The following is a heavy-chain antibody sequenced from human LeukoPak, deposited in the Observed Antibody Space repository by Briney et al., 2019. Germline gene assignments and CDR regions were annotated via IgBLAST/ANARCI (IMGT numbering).Heavy chain of an antibody. CDR2: INPNSGGT. CDR1: GYTFTVYY. CDR3: ARGIAPTRNWFDP. J-gene: IGHJ5*02. V-gene: IGHV1-2*02. Sequence: GASVTVSCKASGYTFTVYYMHWVRQAPGQGLEWMGWINPNSGGTNYAQKFQGRVTMTRDTSISTAYMELSRLRSDDTAVYYCARGIAPTRNWFDPWGQGTLVTVSS. D-gene: IGHD2-15*01.